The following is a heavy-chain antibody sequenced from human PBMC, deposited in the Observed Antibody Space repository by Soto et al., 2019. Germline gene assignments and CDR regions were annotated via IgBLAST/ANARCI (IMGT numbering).Heavy chain of an antibody. Sequence: PGGSLRLSCAASGFTFSSYAMSWVRQAPGKELEWVSAISGSGGSTHYANSVKGWFTISSDNSKNTLYLQMNNLIAEDTVVYYCANVRLHLYYDSSGYQDYWGQGTLVTVSA. J-gene: IGHJ4*02. V-gene: IGHV3-23*01. D-gene: IGHD3-22*01. CDR3: ANVRLHLYYDSSGYQDY. CDR2: ISGSGGST. CDR1: GFTFSSYA.